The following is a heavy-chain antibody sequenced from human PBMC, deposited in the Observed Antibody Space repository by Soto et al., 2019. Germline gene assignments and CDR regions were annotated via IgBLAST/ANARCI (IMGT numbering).Heavy chain of an antibody. CDR3: AKGPVAGLAFDI. V-gene: IGHV3-30*18. CDR2: ISYDGSNK. Sequence: PGGSLRLSCAASGFTFSSYGMHWVRQAPGKGLEWVAVISYDGSNKYYADSVKGRFTISRDNSKNTLYLQMNSLRAEDTAVYYCAKGPVAGLAFDIWGQGTMVTVSS. J-gene: IGHJ3*02. D-gene: IGHD6-19*01. CDR1: GFTFSSYG.